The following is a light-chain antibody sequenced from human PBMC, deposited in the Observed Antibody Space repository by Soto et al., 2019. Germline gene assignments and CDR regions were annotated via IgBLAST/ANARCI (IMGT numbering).Light chain of an antibody. Sequence: DIPMTQSPSSVSASVGARVTITCRASQGISNWLAWYQQKPGKAPKVLISIVSSLQSGGPSRCSGSRSETDFTITITSMQAEESAAFYCQQGYRFPLTFGGGTKLEI. J-gene: IGKJ4*01. CDR1: QGISNW. CDR2: IVS. CDR3: QQGYRFPLT. V-gene: IGKV1-12*01.